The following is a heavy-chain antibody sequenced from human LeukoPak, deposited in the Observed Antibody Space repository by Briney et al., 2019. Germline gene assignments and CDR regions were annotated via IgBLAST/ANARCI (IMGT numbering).Heavy chain of an antibody. D-gene: IGHD1-7*01. V-gene: IGHV3-43*02. J-gene: IGHJ4*02. CDR2: ISGEGGST. CDR1: GFTFDDYA. CDR3: AKELFNWNYGALGFDY. Sequence: GGSLRLSCAASGFTFDDYAMRWVSHAPGKGLEWVSLISGEGGSTYYAYSVKGRFTISRDNSKNSLYLQMNSLRTEDTALYYCAKELFNWNYGALGFDYWGQGTLVTVSS.